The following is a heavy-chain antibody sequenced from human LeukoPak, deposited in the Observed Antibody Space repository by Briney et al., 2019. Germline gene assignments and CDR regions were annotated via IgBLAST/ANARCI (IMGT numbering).Heavy chain of an antibody. Sequence: SETLSLTCAVYGGSFSGYYWTWIRQPPGKGLEWIGEIYHSGSTNYNPSLKSRVTISVDKSKNQFSLKLSSVTAADTAVYYCARGNYYGSGSYYTWGQGTLVTVSS. D-gene: IGHD3-10*01. J-gene: IGHJ5*02. CDR2: IYHSGST. CDR3: ARGNYYGSGSYYT. CDR1: GGSFSGYY. V-gene: IGHV4-34*01.